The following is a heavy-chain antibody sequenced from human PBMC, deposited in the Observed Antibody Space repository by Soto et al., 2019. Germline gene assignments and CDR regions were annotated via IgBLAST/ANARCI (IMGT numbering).Heavy chain of an antibody. CDR2: IFYSGST. J-gene: IGHJ5*02. D-gene: IGHD2-21*01. CDR3: ARSGDRSGWFDP. Sequence: QVQLQESGPGLVKPSETLSLTCTFSGGSVSSYYWSWVRQPPGKGLEWIGYIFYSGSTNYNPSLESRVSISMETSNNQFSLKLTSVPAADTAVYFCARSGDRSGWFDPWGQGTLVTVSS. V-gene: IGHV4-59*02. CDR1: GGSVSSYY.